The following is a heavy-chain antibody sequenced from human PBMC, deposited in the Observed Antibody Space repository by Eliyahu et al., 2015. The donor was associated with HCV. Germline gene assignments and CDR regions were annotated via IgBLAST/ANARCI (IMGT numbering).Heavy chain of an antibody. CDR2: IRQDGSEK. J-gene: IGHJ6*02. V-gene: IGHV3-7*01. CDR3: VRWGRGGRPSGMDV. D-gene: IGHD2-15*01. Sequence: EVQLVESGGNLVQSGGSLRLSCAAXGFTFSSXWMGWVRQAPGRGLEWVANIRQDGSEKYYVDSVKGRFTISRDNAKNSLFLQMDFLTVEDTAVYYCVRWGRGGRPSGMDVWGQGTTVTVSS. CDR1: GFTFSSXW.